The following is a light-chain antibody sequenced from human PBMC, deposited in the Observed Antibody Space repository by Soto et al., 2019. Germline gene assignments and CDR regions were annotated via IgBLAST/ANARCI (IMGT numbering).Light chain of an antibody. J-gene: IGKJ5*01. V-gene: IGKV3-15*01. CDR1: QSISSS. CDR3: QQYNNWPLIT. CDR2: GAS. Sequence: EIVLTQSPGILSLSPGERASLSCGASQSISSSFLAWYQQKPGQAPRLLIYGASTRATGIPARFSGSGSGTEFTLTISSLQSEDFAVYYCQQYNNWPLITFGQGTRLEIK.